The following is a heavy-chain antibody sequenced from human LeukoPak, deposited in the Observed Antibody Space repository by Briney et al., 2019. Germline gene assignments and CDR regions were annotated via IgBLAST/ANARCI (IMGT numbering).Heavy chain of an antibody. J-gene: IGHJ3*02. Sequence: GGSLRLSCAASGFSFSNYGLHWVRQAPGKGLEWVAVMWSEGTNKYYADSVKGRFTIPRDNSKNTLYLQMNSLRAEDTALYFCAREGLTTTPNNAFDIWGQGPMVTVSS. V-gene: IGHV3-33*01. CDR3: AREGLTTTPNNAFDI. CDR2: MWSEGTNK. CDR1: GFSFSNYG. D-gene: IGHD4-4*01.